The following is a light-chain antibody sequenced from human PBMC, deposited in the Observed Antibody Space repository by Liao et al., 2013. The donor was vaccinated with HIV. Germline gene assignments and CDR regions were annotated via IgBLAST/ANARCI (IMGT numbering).Light chain of an antibody. Sequence: SYELTQPPSVSVSPGQTASITCSGDKLGNKYACWYQQKPGQSPVLIIYQNIKRPSGIPERFSGSNSGNTATLTISGTQAVDEADYYCQAWDNHIVFGGGTQLTVL. J-gene: IGLJ2*01. CDR2: QNI. CDR1: KLGNKY. V-gene: IGLV3-1*01. CDR3: QAWDNHIV.